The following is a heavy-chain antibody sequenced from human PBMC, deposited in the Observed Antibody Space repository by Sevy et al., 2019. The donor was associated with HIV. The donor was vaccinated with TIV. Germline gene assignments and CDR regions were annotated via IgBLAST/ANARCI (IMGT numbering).Heavy chain of an antibody. CDR1: GGTFSSYG. CDR3: ARGGGNGWYYFDY. J-gene: IGHJ4*02. D-gene: IGHD6-19*01. Sequence: ASVKVSCKASGGTFSSYGISWVRQAPGQGLEWMGGILPILGTVNYAQKFQGRVTITADESTKTAYMVLSSLRSEDTAVYYCARGGGNGWYYFDYWGQQTLVTVSS. V-gene: IGHV1-69*13. CDR2: ILPILGTV.